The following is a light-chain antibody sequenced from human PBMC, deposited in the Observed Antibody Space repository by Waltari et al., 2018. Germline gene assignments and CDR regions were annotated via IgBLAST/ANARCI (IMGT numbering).Light chain of an antibody. CDR3: RVRGSRET. Sequence: IVLTQSPATLSFSPGERATLPCRASQSINNYLAWYQKKPGQAPRLLIYDASKRATGIPARFSGSGSGTDFALTISSLQPEDFAVYYCRVRGSRETFGQGT. CDR1: QSINNY. V-gene: IGKV3-11*01. J-gene: IGKJ1*01. CDR2: DAS.